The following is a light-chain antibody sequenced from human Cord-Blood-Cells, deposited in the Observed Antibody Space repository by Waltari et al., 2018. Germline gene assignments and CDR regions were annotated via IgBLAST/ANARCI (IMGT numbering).Light chain of an antibody. V-gene: IGLV2-8*01. J-gene: IGLJ3*02. CDR1: SSDVGGYTY. CDR3: SSYAGSNNLV. Sequence: QSALTQPPPASGPPGQPVTISCTGTSSDVGGYTYVSWYQKHPGKAPKLMIYEVSKRPSGVPDRFSGSKSGNTASLTVSGLQAEDEADYYCSSYAGSNNLVFGGGTKLTVL. CDR2: EVS.